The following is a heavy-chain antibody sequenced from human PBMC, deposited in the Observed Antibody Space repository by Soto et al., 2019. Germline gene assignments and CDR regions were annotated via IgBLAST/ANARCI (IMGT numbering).Heavy chain of an antibody. CDR1: GYSFSTHS. Sequence: ASVKVSCKASGYSFSTHSIHWVRQAPGQGLEWMGWINGGNGNTKYSQKFRDRVTITRDASASTGYMELSSLRSEDTAVYYCARGKGMEENFYYYGMDVWGQGTTVTVSS. V-gene: IGHV1-3*01. CDR2: INGGNGNT. J-gene: IGHJ6*02. CDR3: ARGKGMEENFYYYGMDV. D-gene: IGHD1-1*01.